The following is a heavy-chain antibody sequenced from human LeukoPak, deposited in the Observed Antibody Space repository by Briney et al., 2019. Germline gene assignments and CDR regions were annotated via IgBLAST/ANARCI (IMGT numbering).Heavy chain of an antibody. D-gene: IGHD3/OR15-3a*01. V-gene: IGHV4-59*01. CDR1: GGSFSGYY. CDR3: ARYEEFSTGYSASSPRHYFDH. J-gene: IGHJ4*02. Sequence: PSETLPLTCAVYGGSFSGYYWSWIRQPPGKGLECIGHIYYTGSTYYKPSLESRVTISVDTAKNQISLKLSSVTAADTAVYYCARYEEFSTGYSASSPRHYFDHWGQGTLVTVSS. CDR2: IYYTGST.